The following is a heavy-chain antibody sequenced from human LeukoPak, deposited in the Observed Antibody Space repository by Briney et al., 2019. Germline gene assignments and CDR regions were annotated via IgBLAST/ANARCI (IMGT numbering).Heavy chain of an antibody. CDR3: ASALRIYYYFDY. J-gene: IGHJ4*02. CDR2: ISDSDGNT. CDR1: GFTFSSYG. V-gene: IGHV3-23*01. Sequence: GGSLRLSCAPSGFTFSSYGMSWVRQAPGKGLEWVSAISDSDGNTYYADSVKGRFTISRDNSKNTLYLQMNSLRAEDTAVYYCASALRIYYYFDYWGQGTLVTVSS. D-gene: IGHD1-26*01.